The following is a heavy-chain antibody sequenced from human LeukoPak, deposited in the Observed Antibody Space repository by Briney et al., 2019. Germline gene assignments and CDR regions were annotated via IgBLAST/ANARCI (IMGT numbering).Heavy chain of an antibody. CDR2: INPSGGST. CDR3: ARAPEALYCSGGSCYSAFAAFDI. CDR1: GYTFTSYY. V-gene: IGHV1-46*01. Sequence: ASVKVSCKASGYTFTSYYMHWVRQAPGQGLEWMGIINPSGGSTSYAQKFQGRVTMTRDTSTSTVYMELSSLRSEDTAVYYCARAPEALYCSGGSCYSAFAAFDIWGQGTMVTVSS. D-gene: IGHD2-15*01. J-gene: IGHJ3*02.